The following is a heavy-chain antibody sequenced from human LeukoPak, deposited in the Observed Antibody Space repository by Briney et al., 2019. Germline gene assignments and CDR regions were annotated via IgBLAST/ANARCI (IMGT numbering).Heavy chain of an antibody. CDR3: ASHSTTVTTFFWFDP. Sequence: GGSLRLSCAASGFTFSSHSMNWVRQAPGKGLEWVSSICSGGACAFYADSVKGRFTISRDNAKNSLYLQMNSLRAEDTAVYYCASHSTTVTTFFWFDPWGQGTLVTVSS. CDR2: ICSGGACA. D-gene: IGHD4-17*01. V-gene: IGHV3-21*01. J-gene: IGHJ5*02. CDR1: GFTFSSHS.